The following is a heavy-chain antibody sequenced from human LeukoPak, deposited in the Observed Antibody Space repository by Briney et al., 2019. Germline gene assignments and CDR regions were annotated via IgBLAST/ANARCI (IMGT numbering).Heavy chain of an antibody. Sequence: ESGPALVKPTQTLTLTCTFSWFCLSSSGMWVGWVRQPPVKALEWLARIDWDDDTYYSTSLKTKLTISKDTSKNQLVLTMTNMDPVDTPTYYCAREIGENFDYWGQGTLDTVPS. CDR1: WFCLSSSGMW. D-gene: IGHD3-10*01. V-gene: IGHV2-70*11. CDR3: AREIGENFDY. CDR2: IDWDDDT. J-gene: IGHJ4*02.